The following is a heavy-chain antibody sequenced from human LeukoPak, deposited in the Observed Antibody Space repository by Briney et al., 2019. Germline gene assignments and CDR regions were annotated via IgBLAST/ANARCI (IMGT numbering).Heavy chain of an antibody. J-gene: IGHJ4*02. CDR2: IYYSGST. Sequence: SETLSLTCTVSGGSISSYYWSWIRQPPGKGLEWIGYIYYSGSTNYNPSLKSRVTISVDTSKNQFSLKLSSLTAADTAVYYCARVKFGFYYGSGSFDYWGQGTLVTVSS. V-gene: IGHV4-59*01. CDR1: GGSISSYY. CDR3: ARVKFGFYYGSGSFDY. D-gene: IGHD3-10*01.